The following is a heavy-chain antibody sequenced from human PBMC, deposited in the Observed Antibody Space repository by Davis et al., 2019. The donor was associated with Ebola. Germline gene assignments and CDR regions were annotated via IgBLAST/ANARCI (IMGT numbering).Heavy chain of an antibody. CDR1: GGSVGSDY. J-gene: IGHJ4*02. CDR2: ISNGGRT. D-gene: IGHD5-24*01. V-gene: IGHV4-59*02. CDR3: ARGSDAYKTGY. Sequence: MPSETLSLTCSVSGGSVGSDYWSWIRQSPGKGLEWIAFISNGGRTIYNPSLRGRVTISIDTSKNQFSLEVRSVTAADTAFYYCARGSDAYKTGYWGQGTLVTVSS.